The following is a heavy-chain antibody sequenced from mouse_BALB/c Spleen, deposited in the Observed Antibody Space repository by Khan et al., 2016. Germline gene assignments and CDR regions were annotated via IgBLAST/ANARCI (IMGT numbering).Heavy chain of an antibody. CDR3: ARHYYGSSYWYFDV. Sequence: VQLQESGPGLVKPSQSLSLTCTVTGYSITSDYAWNWIRQFPGNKLEWMGYIRYSGSTSYNPSLKSRISITRDTSKNQSYLQLTSVTTEGTATYYCARHYYGSSYWYFDVWGAGTTVTVSS. V-gene: IGHV3-2*02. CDR1: GYSITSDYA. J-gene: IGHJ1*01. CDR2: IRYSGST. D-gene: IGHD1-1*01.